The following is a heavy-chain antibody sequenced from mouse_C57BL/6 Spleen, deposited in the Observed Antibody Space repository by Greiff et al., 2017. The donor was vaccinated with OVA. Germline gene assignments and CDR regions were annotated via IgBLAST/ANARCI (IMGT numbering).Heavy chain of an antibody. Sequence: VQLQQPGAELVKPGASVKLSCKASGYTFTSYWMHWVKQRPGQGLEWIGMIHPNSGSTNYNEKFKSKATLTVDKSSSTAYMQLSSLTSEDSAVYYCATLPLYGNYAMDYWGQGTSVTVSS. J-gene: IGHJ4*01. V-gene: IGHV1-64*01. CDR2: IHPNSGST. CDR3: ATLPLYGNYAMDY. CDR1: GYTFTSYW. D-gene: IGHD2-1*01.